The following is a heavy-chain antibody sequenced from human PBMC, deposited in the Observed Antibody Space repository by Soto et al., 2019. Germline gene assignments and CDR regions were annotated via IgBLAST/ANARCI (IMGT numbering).Heavy chain of an antibody. CDR1: GFTFSSYW. CDR2: IKQDGSEK. J-gene: IGHJ4*02. D-gene: IGHD3-3*01. Sequence: EVQLVESGGGLVQPGGSLRLSCAASGFTFSSYWMSWVRQAPGKGLEWVANIKQDGSEKYYVDSVKGRFTISRDNAKNSLSLQMNSLRAEDTAVYYCATAVYDFWSGYYFDYWGQGTLVTVSS. CDR3: ATAVYDFWSGYYFDY. V-gene: IGHV3-7*01.